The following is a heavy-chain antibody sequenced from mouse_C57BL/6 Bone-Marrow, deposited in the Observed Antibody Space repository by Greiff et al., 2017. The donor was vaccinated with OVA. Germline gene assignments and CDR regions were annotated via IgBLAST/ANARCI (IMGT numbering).Heavy chain of an antibody. V-gene: IGHV1-81*01. J-gene: IGHJ3*01. CDR3: ARSYYGNYLSWVAY. CDR2: IYPRSGNT. D-gene: IGHD2-10*01. CDR1: GYTFTSYG. Sequence: VQLQESGAELARPGASVKLSCKASGYTFTSYGISWVKQRTGQGLEWIGEIYPRSGNTYYNEKFKGKATLTADKSSSTAYMELRSLTSEASAVYFCARSYYGNYLSWVAYWGQGALVTVSA.